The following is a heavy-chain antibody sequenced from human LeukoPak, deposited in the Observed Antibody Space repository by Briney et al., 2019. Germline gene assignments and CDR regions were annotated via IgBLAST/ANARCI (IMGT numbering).Heavy chain of an antibody. J-gene: IGHJ5*02. Sequence: KSSETLSLTCTVSGGSISSYYWSWIRQPPGKGLEWIGYIYYSGSTNYNPSLKSRVTISVDTSKSQFSLKLSSVTAADTAVYYCARAVDIAARPWWFDPWGQGTLVTVSS. CDR1: GGSISSYY. V-gene: IGHV4-59*01. CDR3: ARAVDIAARPWWFDP. D-gene: IGHD6-6*01. CDR2: IYYSGST.